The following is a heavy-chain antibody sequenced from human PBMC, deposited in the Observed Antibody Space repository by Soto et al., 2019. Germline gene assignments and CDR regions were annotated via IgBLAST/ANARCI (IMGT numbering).Heavy chain of an antibody. CDR3: ARELSYGMDV. J-gene: IGHJ6*02. CDR1: GATINSHY. V-gene: IGHV4-59*11. CDR2: IYFSGST. Sequence: QVQLQESGPGLVKPSETLSLTCTVSGATINSHYWTWIRQTPGKGLEWIGSIYFSGSTNYNPSLKSRDTISVDTSKSQFSLQLSSVIAADTAMYYCARELSYGMDVWGQGTTVTVSS.